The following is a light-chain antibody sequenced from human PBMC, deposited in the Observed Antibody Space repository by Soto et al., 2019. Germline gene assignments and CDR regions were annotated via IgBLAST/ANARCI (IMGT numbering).Light chain of an antibody. CDR1: QGLVYSDGNTF. Sequence: DVVMTQSPLSLSVTLGQPASISCRSSQGLVYSDGNTFLNWFHQRPGQSPRRLIYQVSNRDSGVSQRFSGTASGTLYTLTFNGADAEDIRIYYCEQRTHSPWTFGQGTKVEIQ. CDR2: QVS. V-gene: IGKV2-30*01. J-gene: IGKJ1*01. CDR3: EQRTHSPWT.